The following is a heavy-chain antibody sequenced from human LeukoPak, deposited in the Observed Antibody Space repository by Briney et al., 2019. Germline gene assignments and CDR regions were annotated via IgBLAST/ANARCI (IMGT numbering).Heavy chain of an antibody. J-gene: IGHJ4*02. V-gene: IGHV3-30-3*01. Sequence: QPGRSLRLSCAASGFTFSRYAMHWVRQAPGKGLECVAVILYDGSKKYYADSVKGRFTISRGNSKNTVYLQMNSLRVVDTAVYYCARGGLHYYDSSGFDYWGQGTLVTVSS. CDR2: ILYDGSKK. CDR3: ARGGLHYYDSSGFDY. CDR1: GFTFSRYA. D-gene: IGHD3-22*01.